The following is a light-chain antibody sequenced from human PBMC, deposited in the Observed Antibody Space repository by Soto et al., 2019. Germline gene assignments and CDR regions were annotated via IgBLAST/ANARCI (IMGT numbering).Light chain of an antibody. V-gene: IGKV1-6*01. J-gene: IGKJ2*01. CDR2: RTS. CDR3: LQDYNYPYT. Sequence: AIQMTQSPSSLSASVGDRVTITCRASQDIKNDVVWFQQKPGIAPNLLIYRTSGLQSGVPSRFSGSGSGTDFTLTISGLQPEDFATYYCLQDYNYPYTFGQGTKLEIK. CDR1: QDIKND.